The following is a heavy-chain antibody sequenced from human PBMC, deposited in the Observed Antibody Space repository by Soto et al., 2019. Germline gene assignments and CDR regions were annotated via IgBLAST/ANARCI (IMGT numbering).Heavy chain of an antibody. CDR2: IYHSGST. J-gene: IGHJ5*02. Sequence: SETLSLTCAVSGGSISSSNWWSWVRQPPGKGLEWIGEIYHSGSTNYNPSLKSRVTISVDKSKNQFSLKLSSVTAADTAVYYCARVTWPVRGNWFDPWGQGTLVTVSS. CDR1: GGSISSSNW. V-gene: IGHV4-4*02. D-gene: IGHD6-19*01. CDR3: ARVTWPVRGNWFDP.